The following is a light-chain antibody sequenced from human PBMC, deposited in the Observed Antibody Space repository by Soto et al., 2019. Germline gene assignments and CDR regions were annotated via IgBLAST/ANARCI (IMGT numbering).Light chain of an antibody. Sequence: EIVMTQSPATLSVSPGERATLSCRASQTISSNLAWYQQKPGQAPRLLIYGASTRATGIPARFSGSGSVTEFTLTISSLQSEDFAVYYCQQYIHWPRTFGLGANLEI. J-gene: IGKJ2*01. CDR1: QTISSN. CDR2: GAS. V-gene: IGKV3-15*01. CDR3: QQYIHWPRT.